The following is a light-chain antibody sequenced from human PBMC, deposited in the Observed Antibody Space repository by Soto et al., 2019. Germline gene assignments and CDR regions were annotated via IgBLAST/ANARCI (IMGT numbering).Light chain of an antibody. CDR2: DAS. J-gene: IGKJ4*01. Sequence: LTQSPVSLSFSPRERATLSCRASQTVRNNYLAWYQQKPGQAPRLLIYDASSRATGIPDRFSGGGSGTDFTLTICCFEAEDCTRYWCAVSACLRLRLGGGTKVDIK. CDR3: AVSACLRLR. V-gene: IGKV3D-20*02. CDR1: QTVRNNY.